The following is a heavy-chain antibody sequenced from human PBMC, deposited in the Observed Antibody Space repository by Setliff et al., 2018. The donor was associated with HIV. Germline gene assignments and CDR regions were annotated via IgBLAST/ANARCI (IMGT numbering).Heavy chain of an antibody. CDR3: ARDPTYSSSWYYFDY. V-gene: IGHV3-21*04. Sequence: GGSLRLSCAASGFTFSSSWMSWVRQAPGKGLEWVSSISPSGSYIYYADSMKGRFTISRDNAKNSLYLQMNSLRAEDTAVYYCARDPTYSSSWYYFDYWGQGTLVTVSS. D-gene: IGHD6-13*01. J-gene: IGHJ4*02. CDR2: ISPSGSYI. CDR1: GFTFSSSW.